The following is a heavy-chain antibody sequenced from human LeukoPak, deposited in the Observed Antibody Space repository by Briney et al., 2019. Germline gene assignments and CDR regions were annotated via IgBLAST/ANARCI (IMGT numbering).Heavy chain of an antibody. CDR2: INPNSGGT. CDR3: ARLTTTVTSFDY. D-gene: IGHD4-17*01. V-gene: IGHV1-2*02. CDR1: GYTFTGYY. Sequence: GASVKVSCKASGYTFTGYYMHWVRQAPGRGLEWMGWINPNSGGTNYAQKFQGRVTMTRDTSISTAYMEMSRLRSDDTAVYYCARLTTTVTSFDYWGQGTLVTVSS. J-gene: IGHJ4*02.